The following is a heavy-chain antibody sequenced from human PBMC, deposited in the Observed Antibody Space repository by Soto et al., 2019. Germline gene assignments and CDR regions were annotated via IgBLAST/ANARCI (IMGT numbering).Heavy chain of an antibody. CDR3: ARVTIFEYWFDP. CDR2: IYHSGSA. D-gene: IGHD3-3*01. J-gene: IGHJ5*02. CDR1: SYSISGVFY. Sequence: SETLSLTCAVSSYSISGVFYWAWIRQPPGKGLEWIGNIYHSGSAHYNPSLKSRVTMSVDTSKNNFSLRLTSVTAADTAVYYCARVTIFEYWFDPWGQGILVTVSS. V-gene: IGHV4-38-2*01.